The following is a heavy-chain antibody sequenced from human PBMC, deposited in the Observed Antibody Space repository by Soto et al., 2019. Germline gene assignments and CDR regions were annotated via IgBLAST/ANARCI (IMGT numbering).Heavy chain of an antibody. Sequence: SVKVSWKASGFAFTSSAMQWVRQARGQRLEWIGWIVVGSGNTNYAQKFQERVTITRDMSTSTAYMELSSLRSEDTAVYYCAADVAVTGPYNMDVWGKGTTVTVSS. J-gene: IGHJ6*03. D-gene: IGHD2-2*02. CDR3: AADVAVTGPYNMDV. CDR2: IVVGSGNT. V-gene: IGHV1-58*02. CDR1: GFAFTSSA.